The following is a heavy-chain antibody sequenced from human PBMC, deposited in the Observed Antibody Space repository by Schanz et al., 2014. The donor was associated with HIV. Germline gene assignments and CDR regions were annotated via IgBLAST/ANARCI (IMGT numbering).Heavy chain of an antibody. Sequence: QVQLVQSGAEVKKPGASVTVSCQASASSFSGYYIHWVRQAPGQGLEWMGWINSDNGTNYAQEFQGRVTMTRDTSIGTAYMELRSLRADDTAVYYCARDQNVISMVRGVMGGVDYWGQGTLVTVSS. J-gene: IGHJ4*02. CDR1: ASSFSGYY. D-gene: IGHD3-10*01. CDR2: INSDNGT. V-gene: IGHV1-2*02. CDR3: ARDQNVISMVRGVMGGVDY.